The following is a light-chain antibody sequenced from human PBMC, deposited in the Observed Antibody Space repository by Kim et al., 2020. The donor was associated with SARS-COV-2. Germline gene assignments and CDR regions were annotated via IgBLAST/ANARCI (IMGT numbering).Light chain of an antibody. CDR1: QSISNN. Sequence: EIVMTQSPATVSVSPGERATLSCRASQSISNNLAWYQQKPGQAPRLLIFGASTRATGIPARFSGSGSGTEFTLTISGLQSEDFAVYYCQQYNFWPPLTFGGGTKVDIK. V-gene: IGKV3-15*01. J-gene: IGKJ4*01. CDR2: GAS. CDR3: QQYNFWPPLT.